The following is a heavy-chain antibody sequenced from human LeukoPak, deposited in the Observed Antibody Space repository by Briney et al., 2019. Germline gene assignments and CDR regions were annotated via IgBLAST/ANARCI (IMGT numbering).Heavy chain of an antibody. CDR2: ISYDGSNK. J-gene: IGHJ5*02. V-gene: IGHV3-30-3*01. Sequence: GGSLRLSCAASGFTFSSYAMHWVRQAPGKGLEWVAVISYDGSNKYYADSVKGRFTISRDNSKNTLYLQMNSLRAEDTAVYYCAREGGNDYDWFDPWGQGTLVTASS. CDR1: GFTFSSYA. CDR3: AREGGNDYDWFDP. D-gene: IGHD4-17*01.